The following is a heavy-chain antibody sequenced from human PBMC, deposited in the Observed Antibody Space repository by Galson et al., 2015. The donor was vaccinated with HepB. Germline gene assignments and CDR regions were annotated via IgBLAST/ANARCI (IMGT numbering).Heavy chain of an antibody. V-gene: IGHV3-30*04. CDR2: ISYDGSNK. J-gene: IGHJ6*02. D-gene: IGHD3-10*01. CDR3: ARDYGSGSRIYYYYGMDV. Sequence: SLRLSCAASGFTFSSYAMHWVRQAPGKGLEWVAVISYDGSNKYYADSVKGRFTISRDNSKNTLYLQMNSLRAEDTAVYYCARDYGSGSRIYYYYGMDVWGQGTTVTVSS. CDR1: GFTFSSYA.